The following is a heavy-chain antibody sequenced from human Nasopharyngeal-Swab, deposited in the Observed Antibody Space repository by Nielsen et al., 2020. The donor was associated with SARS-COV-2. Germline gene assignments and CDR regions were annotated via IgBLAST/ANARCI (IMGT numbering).Heavy chain of an antibody. Sequence: GESLKISCAASGFTFSSYGMHWVRQAPGKGLEWVAVISYDGSNKYYADSVKGRFTISRDNAKNSLYLQMNSLRAEDTAVYYCARDQGYCSSTSCYEFDYWGQGTLVTVSS. CDR1: GFTFSSYG. V-gene: IGHV3-30*03. CDR3: ARDQGYCSSTSCYEFDY. D-gene: IGHD2-2*01. J-gene: IGHJ4*02. CDR2: ISYDGSNK.